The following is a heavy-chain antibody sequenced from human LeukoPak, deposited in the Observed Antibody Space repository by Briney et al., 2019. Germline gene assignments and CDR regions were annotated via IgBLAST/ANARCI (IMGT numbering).Heavy chain of an antibody. CDR2: ISSSSSYI. J-gene: IGHJ6*03. D-gene: IGHD2-2*02. V-gene: IGHV3-21*01. CDR1: GFTFSSYS. Sequence: GGSLRLSCAASGFTFSSYSMNWVRQAPGKGLEWVSSISSSSSYIYYADSVKGRFTISRDNAKNSLYLQMNSLRAEDTAVYYCAKDGYCSSTSCYTPYYYYMDVWGKGTTVTVSS. CDR3: AKDGYCSSTSCYTPYYYYMDV.